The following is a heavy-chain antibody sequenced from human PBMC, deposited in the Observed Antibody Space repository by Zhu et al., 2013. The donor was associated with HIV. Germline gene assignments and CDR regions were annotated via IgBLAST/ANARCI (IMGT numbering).Heavy chain of an antibody. CDR3: ARGGGHVVVAVGTFDV. Sequence: QVQLVQSGAEVKKPGSSVKVSCKASGGTFSTHAISWVRQAPGQGLEWLGSILPALASTKYGRNFQGRVSFTADTSQNTVYMELTNLKPDDTAVFYXARGGGHVVVAVGTFDVWGQGTSVTVSP. D-gene: IGHD2-15*01. J-gene: IGHJ3*01. CDR1: GGTFSTHA. V-gene: IGHV1-69*09. CDR2: ILPALAST.